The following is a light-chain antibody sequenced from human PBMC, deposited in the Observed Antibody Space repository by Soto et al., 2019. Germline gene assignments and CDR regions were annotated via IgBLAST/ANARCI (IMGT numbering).Light chain of an antibody. Sequence: DIQMTQSPSTPSASVGDRVTITCRASRSIGSLLAWYQQKPGRAPTLLIYKASTLESGVPSRFSGSGSGTEFTLTISSLQTDDFATYYCQQYNSYPLSFGHGTRLEIK. V-gene: IGKV1-5*03. CDR1: RSIGSL. CDR2: KAS. CDR3: QQYNSYPLS. J-gene: IGKJ5*01.